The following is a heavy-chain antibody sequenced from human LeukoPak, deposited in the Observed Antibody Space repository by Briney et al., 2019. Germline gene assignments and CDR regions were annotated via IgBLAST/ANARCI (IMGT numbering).Heavy chain of an antibody. V-gene: IGHV1-2*02. Sequence: ASVKVPCKASGYTFTSYDINWVRQATGQGLEWMGWMNPNSGGTNYAQKFQGRVTMTRDTSISTAYMELSRLRSDDTAVYYCARVGAEYQLLYDQYYFDYWGQGTLVTVSS. CDR1: GYTFTSYD. CDR2: MNPNSGGT. J-gene: IGHJ4*02. CDR3: ARVGAEYQLLYDQYYFDY. D-gene: IGHD2-2*02.